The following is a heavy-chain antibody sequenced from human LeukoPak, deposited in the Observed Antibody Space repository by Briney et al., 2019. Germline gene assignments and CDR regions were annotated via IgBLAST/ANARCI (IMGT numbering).Heavy chain of an antibody. J-gene: IGHJ4*02. CDR1: GITFSSYA. V-gene: IGHV3-48*01. CDR2: ISSSSSTI. Sequence: GGSLRLSCAASGITFSSYAMHWVRQAPGKGLEWVSYISSSSSTIYYADSVKGRFTISRDNAKNSLYLQMNSLRAEDTAVYYCARNAFVNCSTTSCYNDYWGQGTLVTVSS. D-gene: IGHD2-2*02. CDR3: ARNAFVNCSTTSCYNDY.